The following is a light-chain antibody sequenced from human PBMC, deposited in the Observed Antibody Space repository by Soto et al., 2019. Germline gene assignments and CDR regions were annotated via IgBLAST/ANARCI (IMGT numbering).Light chain of an antibody. V-gene: IGKV1-12*01. CDR2: AAS. CDR1: QDIRSS. Sequence: DIHMTQSPSSVSASVGDIFTITCRASQDIRSSLAWYQQKTGKAPKLLIYAASSLQSGVPSRLRGSGYGTDFTITISSMKNEDFATYYCQQANSFTLTFGGGTKVDIK. J-gene: IGKJ4*01. CDR3: QQANSFTLT.